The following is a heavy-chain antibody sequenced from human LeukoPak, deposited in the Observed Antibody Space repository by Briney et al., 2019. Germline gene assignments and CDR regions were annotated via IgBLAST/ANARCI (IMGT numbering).Heavy chain of an antibody. CDR2: IMSDGGT. CDR1: GFTFSSYA. V-gene: IGHV3-23*01. CDR3: AKRGSGSTWNPADS. J-gene: IGHJ4*02. Sequence: PPGGSLRLSCAASGFTFSSYAMHWVRQAPGKGLEWVSAIMSDGGTYYADSVKGRFTISRDISKNTLYLQMNSLRAEDTAVYYCAKRGSGSTWNPADSWGQGTLVTVSS. D-gene: IGHD6-13*01.